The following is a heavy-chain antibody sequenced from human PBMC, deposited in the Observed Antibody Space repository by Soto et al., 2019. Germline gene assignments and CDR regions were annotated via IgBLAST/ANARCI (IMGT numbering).Heavy chain of an antibody. D-gene: IGHD4-17*01. J-gene: IGHJ4*02. Sequence: GGSLRLSCAASGFTFSSYAMHWVRQAPGKGLEWVAVISYDGSNKYYADSVKGRFTISRDNSKNTLYLQMNSLRAEDTAVYYCARDSGTYGDYVLDYWGQGTLVTVSS. V-gene: IGHV3-30-3*01. CDR1: GFTFSSYA. CDR2: ISYDGSNK. CDR3: ARDSGTYGDYVLDY.